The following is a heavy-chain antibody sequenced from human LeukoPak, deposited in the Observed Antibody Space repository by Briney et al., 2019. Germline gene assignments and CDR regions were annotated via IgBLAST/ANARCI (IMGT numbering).Heavy chain of an antibody. CDR2: IYQSGST. CDR1: GGSFDYY. D-gene: IGHD6-13*01. V-gene: IGHV4-34*01. Sequence: NPSETLSLTCAVYGGSFDYYWTWIRQPPGKGLEWIGEIYQSGSTIYNPSLKSRVTISVDTSKNQFSLKLSSVTAADTAVYYCARVEKYTSSGPTDPWGQGTLVTVSS. J-gene: IGHJ5*02. CDR3: ARVEKYTSSGPTDP.